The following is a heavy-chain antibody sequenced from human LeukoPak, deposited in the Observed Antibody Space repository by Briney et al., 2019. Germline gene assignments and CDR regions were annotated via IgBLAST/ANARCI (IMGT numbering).Heavy chain of an antibody. V-gene: IGHV4-39*01. CDR2: IYYSGST. CDR1: GGSISGSSYY. J-gene: IGHJ4*02. Sequence: SETLSLTRTVSGGSISGSSYYWGWIRRPPGKGLEWIGSIYYSGSTYYNPSLKSRVTISVDTSKNQFSLKLSSVTAADTAVYYCARHNLRGVAVAGTIDYWGQGTLVTVSS. D-gene: IGHD6-13*01. CDR3: ARHNLRGVAVAGTIDY.